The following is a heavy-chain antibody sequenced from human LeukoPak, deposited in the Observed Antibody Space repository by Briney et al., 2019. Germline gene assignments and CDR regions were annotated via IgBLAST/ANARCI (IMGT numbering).Heavy chain of an antibody. CDR3: ASYDQNYYGSGTDLHDY. D-gene: IGHD3-10*01. CDR1: GFTFSSYA. J-gene: IGHJ4*02. Sequence: PGGSLRLSCAASGFTFSSYAMSWVRQAPGKGLEWVSAISGSGGSTYYADSVKGRFTISRDNSKDTLYLQMNSLRAEDTAVYYCASYDQNYYGSGTDLHDYWGQGTLVTVSS. CDR2: ISGSGGST. V-gene: IGHV3-23*01.